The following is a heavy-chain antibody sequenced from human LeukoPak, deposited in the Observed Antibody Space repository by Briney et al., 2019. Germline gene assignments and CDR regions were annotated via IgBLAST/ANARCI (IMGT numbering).Heavy chain of an antibody. V-gene: IGHV4-31*03. D-gene: IGHD7-27*01. J-gene: IGHJ4*02. CDR3: ARDWGTYFDY. Sequence: SETLSLTCTVSGGSISSGGYYWSWIRQHPGKGLEWIGYIYYSGSTYYNPSLKSRVTISVDTSKNQFSLKLSSVTAADTAVYYCARDWGTYFDYWGQGTLVTVSS. CDR1: GGSISSGGYY. CDR2: IYYSGST.